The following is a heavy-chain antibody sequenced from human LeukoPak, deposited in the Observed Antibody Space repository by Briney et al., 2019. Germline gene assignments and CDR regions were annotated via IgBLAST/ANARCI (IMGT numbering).Heavy chain of an antibody. J-gene: IGHJ6*03. D-gene: IGHD6-6*01. CDR1: GFTYSSYE. CDR3: ARLARPHYYMDV. CDR2: ISSSGSTI. V-gene: IGHV3-48*03. Sequence: GGSLRLSCAASGFTYSSYEMNWVRQAPGKGLEWVSYISSSGSTIYYADSVKGRFTISRDNAKNSLYLQMNSLRAEDTALYYCARLARPHYYMDVWGKGTTVTVSS.